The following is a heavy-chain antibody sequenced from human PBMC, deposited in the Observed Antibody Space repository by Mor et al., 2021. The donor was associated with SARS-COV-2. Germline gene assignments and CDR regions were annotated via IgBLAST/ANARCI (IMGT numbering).Heavy chain of an antibody. D-gene: IGHD6-13*01. CDR2: IRSKANSYAT. V-gene: IGHV3-73*01. J-gene: IGHJ4*02. Sequence: EWVGRIRSKANSYATAYAASVKGRFTISRDDSKNTAYLQMNSLKTEDTAVYYCTRLLIGAAGTSFDYWGQGTLVTVSS. CDR3: TRLLIGAAGTSFDY.